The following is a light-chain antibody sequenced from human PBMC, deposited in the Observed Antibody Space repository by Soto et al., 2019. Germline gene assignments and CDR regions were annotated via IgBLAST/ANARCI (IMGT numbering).Light chain of an antibody. CDR2: KVI. Sequence: QSVLTQPASVSGSPGQSITISCAGTGGDIGAYNYVSWYQQHPGKAPKLMIYKVIRRPSGISNRFSGSKSGNTASLTISTLQAEDEADYYCSSYTTSSTVVFGGGTQLTVL. CDR1: GGDIGAYNY. CDR3: SSYTTSSTVV. J-gene: IGLJ3*02. V-gene: IGLV2-14*01.